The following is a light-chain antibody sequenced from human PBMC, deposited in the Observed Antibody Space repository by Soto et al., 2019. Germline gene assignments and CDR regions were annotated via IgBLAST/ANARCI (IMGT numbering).Light chain of an antibody. J-gene: IGKJ3*01. CDR2: DAS. Sequence: EIVLTQSPATLSLSPGERATLSCRASQSVSSYLAWYQQKPGQAPRLLIYDASNRATGIPARFSGSGSGTDFTLTISSLEPEDFAVYYCQQRSNWQFTFDPVTKVVIK. V-gene: IGKV3-11*01. CDR1: QSVSSY. CDR3: QQRSNWQFT.